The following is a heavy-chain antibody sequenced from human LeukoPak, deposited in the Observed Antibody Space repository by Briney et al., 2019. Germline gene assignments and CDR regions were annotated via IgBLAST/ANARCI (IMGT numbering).Heavy chain of an antibody. J-gene: IGHJ4*02. Sequence: GGSLRLSCAASGFTFSSYAMHWVRQAPGKGLEWVAVISYDGSNKYYADSVKGRFTISRDNSKNTLYLQMNSLRAEDTAVYYCARDRPLYGDYPTGLDYWGQGTLVTVSS. D-gene: IGHD4-17*01. CDR1: GFTFSSYA. V-gene: IGHV3-30-3*01. CDR2: ISYDGSNK. CDR3: ARDRPLYGDYPTGLDY.